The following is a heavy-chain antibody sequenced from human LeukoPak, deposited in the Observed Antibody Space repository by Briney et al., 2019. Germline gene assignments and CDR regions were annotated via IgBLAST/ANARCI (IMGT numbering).Heavy chain of an antibody. CDR3: ARDYESSGYPASDY. J-gene: IGHJ4*02. CDR2: LKGSAEAT. CDR1: ALTFAIYI. D-gene: IGHD3-22*01. V-gene: IGHV3-23*01. Sequence: GRSMRLAREASALTFAIYIMTWDRHPPRNGLEWESTLKGSAEATFYADYVKDRFTISRDNSKNTLYLQMNSLRADDTALYFCARDYESSGYPASDYWGQGTLVTVSS.